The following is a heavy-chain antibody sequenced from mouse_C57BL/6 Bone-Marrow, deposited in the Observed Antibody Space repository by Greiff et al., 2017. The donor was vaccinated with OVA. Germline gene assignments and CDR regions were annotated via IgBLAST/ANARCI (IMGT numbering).Heavy chain of an antibody. CDR2: IDPETGGT. CDR3: TRGRRKAWFAY. CDR1: GYTFTDYE. Sequence: VKLQESGAELVRPGASVTLSCKASGYTFTDYEMHWVKQTPVHGLEWIGAIDPETGGTAYNQKFKGKAILTADKSSSTAYMALRSLTSEDSAVYYCTRGRRKAWFAYWGQGTLVTVSA. J-gene: IGHJ3*01. V-gene: IGHV1-15*01.